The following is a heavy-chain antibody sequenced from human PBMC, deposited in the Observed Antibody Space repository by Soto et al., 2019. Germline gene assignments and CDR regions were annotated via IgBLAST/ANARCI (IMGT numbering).Heavy chain of an antibody. Sequence: SETLSLTCAVSCGSISSTNWWSWVRQPPVKGLEWIGEIYHSGSTSYNPSLRSRVTISVDKSKNQFSLKLNSVTAADTAVYYCARVTIFGVGTFGPWGQGTLVTVSS. V-gene: IGHV4-4*02. J-gene: IGHJ5*02. CDR3: ARVTIFGVGTFGP. CDR2: IYHSGST. D-gene: IGHD3-3*01. CDR1: CGSISSTNW.